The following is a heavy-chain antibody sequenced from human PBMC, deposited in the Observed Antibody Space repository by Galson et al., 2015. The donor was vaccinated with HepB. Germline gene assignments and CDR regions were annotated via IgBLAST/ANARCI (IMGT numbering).Heavy chain of an antibody. CDR3: ARVSGIYSSSSPWDYYYYMDV. CDR2: TYYRSKWYN. Sequence: CAISGDSVSSNSAAWNWIRQSPSRGLEWLGRTYYRSKWYNDYAVSVKSRITINPDTSKNQFSLKLSSVTAADTAVYYCARVSGIYSSSSPWDYYYYMDVWGKGTTVTVSS. V-gene: IGHV6-1*01. CDR1: GDSVSSNSAA. D-gene: IGHD6-6*01. J-gene: IGHJ6*03.